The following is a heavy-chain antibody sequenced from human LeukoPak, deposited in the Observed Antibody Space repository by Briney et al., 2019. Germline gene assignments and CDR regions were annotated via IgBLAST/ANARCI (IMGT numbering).Heavy chain of an antibody. Sequence: ASVTVSCKASGYTFTSYDINWVRQATGQGLEWMGWMNPNSGNTGYAQKFQGRVTMTRNTSISTAYMELSSLRSEDTAVYYCARAIRQWLDDAFDIWGQGTMVTVSS. V-gene: IGHV1-8*01. J-gene: IGHJ3*02. CDR1: GYTFTSYD. CDR2: MNPNSGNT. CDR3: ARAIRQWLDDAFDI. D-gene: IGHD6-19*01.